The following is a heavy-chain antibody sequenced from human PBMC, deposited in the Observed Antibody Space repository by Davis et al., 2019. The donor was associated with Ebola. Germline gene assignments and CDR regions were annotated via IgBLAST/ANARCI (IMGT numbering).Heavy chain of an antibody. D-gene: IGHD3-22*01. Sequence: MPSETLSLTCAVYGGSFSGYYWSWIRQPPGKGLEWIGSIYYSGSTYYNPSLKSRVTISVDTSKNQFTLKLSSVTAADTAVYYCARVQDYYDSSGLAPFDYWGQGTLVTVSS. CDR2: IYYSGST. CDR1: GGSFSGYY. V-gene: IGHV4-34*01. CDR3: ARVQDYYDSSGLAPFDY. J-gene: IGHJ4*02.